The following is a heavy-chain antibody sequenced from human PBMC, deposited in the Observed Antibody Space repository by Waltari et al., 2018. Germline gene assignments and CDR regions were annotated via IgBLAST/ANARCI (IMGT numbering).Heavy chain of an antibody. V-gene: IGHV6-1*01. CDR1: GDSISSNGVA. CDR2: TKYRSKVYN. Sequence: QVQLQQSGPELVKPSQTLSLTCDISGDSISSNGVAWDWIRQSPSRGLEWLGRTKYRSKVYNDYAVTGKSRITHNPDTSKNQFCLQVNSVTPDDTGLYYWARGRNSGFDYWGQGTLVTVSS. D-gene: IGHD2-15*01. CDR3: ARGRNSGFDY. J-gene: IGHJ4*02.